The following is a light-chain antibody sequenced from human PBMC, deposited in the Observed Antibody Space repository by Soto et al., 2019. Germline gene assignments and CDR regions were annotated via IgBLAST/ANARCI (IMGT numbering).Light chain of an antibody. Sequence: EIVLTQSPDTLSLSPGERATLSCRASQSVRSSLAWYQQKPGQAPRLLIYDASNRATGIPARFSGSGSGTDFTLTIRSLGPKDYALYYCQQRSHWPPEVTFGPGIKVDIK. J-gene: IGKJ3*01. CDR1: QSVRSS. V-gene: IGKV3-11*01. CDR2: DAS. CDR3: QQRSHWPPEVT.